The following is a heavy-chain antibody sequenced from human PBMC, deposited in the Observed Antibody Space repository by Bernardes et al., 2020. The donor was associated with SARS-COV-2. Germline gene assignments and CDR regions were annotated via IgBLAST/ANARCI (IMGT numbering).Heavy chain of an antibody. D-gene: IGHD1-26*01. CDR1: GFTFSTYA. J-gene: IGHJ4*02. CDR3: AKEPERSGTSYYFDY. CDR2: IDYSGGST. V-gene: IGHV3-23*01. Sequence: GGSLRLSCAASGFTFSTYAMSWVRQAPGKGLDWVSTIDYSGGSTYYADSVKGRFTISRDNSKNMLFLQMKSLRADDTAVYYCAKEPERSGTSYYFDYWGQGTLVTVSS.